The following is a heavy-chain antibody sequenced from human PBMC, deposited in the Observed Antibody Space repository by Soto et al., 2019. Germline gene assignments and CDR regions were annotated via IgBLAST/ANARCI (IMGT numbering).Heavy chain of an antibody. CDR2: KPYTGSP. CDR3: AKVGWGGDS. J-gene: IGHJ4*02. D-gene: IGHD7-27*01. V-gene: IGHV4-61*01. Sequence: PSETLSLTCSVSGDSVSRGSYHWSWIRQPPGKGLEWIGFKPYTGSPDYNPSLKSRVVISIDRSKNQSSLKLSSVTATDTAVYFCAKVGWGGDSWGQGTLVTVSS. CDR1: GDSVSRGSYH.